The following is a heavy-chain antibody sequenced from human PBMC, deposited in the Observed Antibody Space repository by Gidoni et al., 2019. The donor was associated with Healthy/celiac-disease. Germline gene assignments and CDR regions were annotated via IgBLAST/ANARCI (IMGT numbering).Heavy chain of an antibody. J-gene: IGHJ4*02. CDR3: ARISGGSSAVAFFDY. D-gene: IGHD2-15*01. CDR2: ISGSGGST. V-gene: IGHV3-23*01. Sequence: EVQPLESGGGLVQPGGSLRLSCAASGFTFSSYAMSWVRQAPGKGLEWVSAISGSGGSTYYADSVKGRFTISRDNSKNTLYLQMNSLRAEDTAVYYCARISGGSSAVAFFDYWGQGTLVTVSS. CDR1: GFTFSSYA.